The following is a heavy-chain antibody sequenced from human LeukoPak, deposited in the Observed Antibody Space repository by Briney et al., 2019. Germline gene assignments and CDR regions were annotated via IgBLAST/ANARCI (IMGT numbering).Heavy chain of an antibody. CDR1: GFTFSSYA. D-gene: IGHD4-17*01. CDR2: ISGSGGST. CDR3: AKDVSTPVTTDY. Sequence: GGALRLSCAASGFTFSSYAMSWVRQAPGKGLEWVSAISGSGGSTYYADSVTGRFTISRDNSKNTLYLQMNSLRAEDTAVYYCAKDVSTPVTTDYWGQGTLVTVSS. V-gene: IGHV3-23*01. J-gene: IGHJ4*02.